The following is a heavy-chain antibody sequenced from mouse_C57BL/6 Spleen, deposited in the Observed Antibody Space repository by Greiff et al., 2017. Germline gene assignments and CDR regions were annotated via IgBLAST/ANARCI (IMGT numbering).Heavy chain of an antibody. CDR3: ARRDYGSSYDYYAMDY. Sequence: EVQLQESGGDLVKPGGSLKLSCAASGFTFSSYGMSWVRQTPDKRLEWVATISSGGSYTYYPDSVKGRFPISRDNAKNTLYLQMSSLKSEDTAMYYCARRDYGSSYDYYAMDYWGQGTSVTVSS. J-gene: IGHJ4*01. D-gene: IGHD1-1*01. CDR2: ISSGGSYT. CDR1: GFTFSSYG. V-gene: IGHV5-6*01.